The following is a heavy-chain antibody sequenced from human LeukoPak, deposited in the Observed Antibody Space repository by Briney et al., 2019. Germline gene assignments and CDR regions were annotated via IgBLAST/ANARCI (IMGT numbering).Heavy chain of an antibody. CDR3: TTDLVVRGVSSWFDP. D-gene: IGHD3-10*01. J-gene: IGHJ5*02. V-gene: IGHV3-15*01. CDR2: IKSKTDGGTT. CDR1: GFTFSNAW. Sequence: GGSLRLSCAASGFTFSNAWMSWVRQAPGKGLEWVGRIKSKTDGGTTDYAAPVKGRFTISRDDSKNTLYLQMNSLKTEDTAVYYCTTDLVVRGVSSWFDPWGQGTLVTVSS.